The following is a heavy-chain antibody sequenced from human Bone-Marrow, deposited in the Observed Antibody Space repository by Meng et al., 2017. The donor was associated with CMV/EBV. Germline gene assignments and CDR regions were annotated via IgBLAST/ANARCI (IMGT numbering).Heavy chain of an antibody. J-gene: IGHJ6*02. Sequence: SETLSLTCAVYGGSFSGYYWSWIRQPPGKGLEWIGYMFYSGSTNYSPSFKSRVTISTDMSKNQFSLNLASVTAADTAVYYCARDWDNGIDVWGQGATVTVSS. CDR1: GGSFSGYY. D-gene: IGHD1-26*01. V-gene: IGHV4-59*01. CDR2: MFYSGST. CDR3: ARDWDNGIDV.